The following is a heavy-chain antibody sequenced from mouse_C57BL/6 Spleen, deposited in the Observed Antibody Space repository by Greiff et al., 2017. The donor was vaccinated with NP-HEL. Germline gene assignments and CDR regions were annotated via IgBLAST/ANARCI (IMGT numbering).Heavy chain of an antibody. D-gene: IGHD3-3*01. CDR1: GYSFTGYY. CDR2: INPSTGGT. CDR3: ARCGILGGYWYFDV. Sequence: VQLQQSGPELVKPGASVKISCKASGYSFTGYYMNWVKQSPEKSLEWIGEINPSTGGTTYNQKFKAKATLTVDKSSSTAYMQLKSLTSEDSAVYYCARCGILGGYWYFDVWGTGTTVTVSS. J-gene: IGHJ1*03. V-gene: IGHV1-42*01.